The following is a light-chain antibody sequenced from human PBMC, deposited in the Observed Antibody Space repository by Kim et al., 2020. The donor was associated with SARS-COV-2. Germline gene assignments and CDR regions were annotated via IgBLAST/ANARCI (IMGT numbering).Light chain of an antibody. Sequence: KATINCKSSQSVLYSSNNKNYVAWYQQKPGQPPKLLIYWASTRESGVPDRFSGSGSGTDFTLTISSLQAEDVAVYYCQQYYSPVTFGQGTKVEIK. CDR1: QSVLYSSNNKNY. CDR3: QQYYSPVT. J-gene: IGKJ1*01. CDR2: WAS. V-gene: IGKV4-1*01.